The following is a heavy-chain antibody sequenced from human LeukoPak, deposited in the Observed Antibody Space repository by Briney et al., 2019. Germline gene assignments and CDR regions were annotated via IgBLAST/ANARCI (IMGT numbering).Heavy chain of an antibody. J-gene: IGHJ4*02. D-gene: IGHD3-22*01. CDR3: ARWGYDSSAFDY. V-gene: IGHV1-3*03. Sequence: ASVTVSCKASGGTFSGYAISWVRQAPGQRLEWMGWINAGNGNTKYSQEFQGRVTITRDTSASTAYMELSSLRSEDMAVYYCARWGYDSSAFDYWGQGTLVTVSS. CDR1: GGTFSGYA. CDR2: INAGNGNT.